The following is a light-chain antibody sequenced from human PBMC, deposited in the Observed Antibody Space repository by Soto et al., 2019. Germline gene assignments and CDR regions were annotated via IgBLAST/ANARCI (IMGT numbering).Light chain of an antibody. CDR1: QTISSW. Sequence: DIQMTQSPSTLSGSVGDRVTITCRASQTISSWSAWYQQKPGKAPKLLIYKASTLKSGVPSRFSGSGSGTEFTLTISSLQPDDFATYYCQHYKTSSPAFGQGTKVDIK. CDR3: QHYKTSSPA. CDR2: KAS. V-gene: IGKV1-5*03. J-gene: IGKJ1*01.